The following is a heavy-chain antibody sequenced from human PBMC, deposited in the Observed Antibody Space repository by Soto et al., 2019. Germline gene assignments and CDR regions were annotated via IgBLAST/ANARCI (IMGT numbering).Heavy chain of an antibody. D-gene: IGHD4-17*01. CDR3: ARGLWGYTVTHFIDY. CDR1: GFTFSSYS. Sequence: GGSLRLSCAASGFTFSSYSMNWVRQAPGKGLEWVSSISSSSSYIYYADSVKGRFTISRDNAKNSLYLQMNSLRAEDTAVYYCARGLWGYTVTHFIDYWGQGTLVTVSS. J-gene: IGHJ4*02. V-gene: IGHV3-21*01. CDR2: ISSSSSYI.